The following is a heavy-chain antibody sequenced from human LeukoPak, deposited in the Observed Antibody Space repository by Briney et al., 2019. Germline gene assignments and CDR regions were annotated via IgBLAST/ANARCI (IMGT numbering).Heavy chain of an antibody. J-gene: IGHJ4*02. V-gene: IGHV3-30*18. CDR2: IPYDGSNT. CDR3: AKNRGYGSGSYRHFDH. CDR1: GFSFVSHA. D-gene: IGHD3-10*01. Sequence: GRSLRLSCAASGFSFVSHAMHWVRQAPGKGLEWVALIPYDGSNTYYADSVKGRFSISRESSKNTLYLQMNSLRAEDTAIYYCAKNRGYGSGSYRHFDHWGQGTLVTVSS.